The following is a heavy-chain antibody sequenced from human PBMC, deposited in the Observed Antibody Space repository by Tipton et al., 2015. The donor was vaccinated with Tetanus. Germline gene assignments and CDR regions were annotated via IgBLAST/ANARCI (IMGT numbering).Heavy chain of an antibody. CDR1: GGSFRTYA. CDR3: ARDYDGSEPYDY. D-gene: IGHD3-10*01. Sequence: QSGAEVKKPGSSVKVSCIASGGSFRTYAISWVRQAPGQGLEWVGGIIPMFGTADYAQKFRDSATITADESTSTVYLELSNLRSEDTAIYYCARDYDGSEPYDYWGQGTLVTVSS. V-gene: IGHV1-69*01. CDR2: IIPMFGTA. J-gene: IGHJ4*01.